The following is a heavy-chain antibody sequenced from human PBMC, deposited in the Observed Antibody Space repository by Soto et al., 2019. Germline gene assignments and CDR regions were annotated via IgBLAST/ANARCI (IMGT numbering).Heavy chain of an antibody. J-gene: IGHJ6*02. CDR2: ISGSGGST. CDR3: AKGFGSSWYYYGMDV. V-gene: IGHV3-23*01. Sequence: LRLSCAASGFTFSSYAMSWVRQAPGKGLEWVSAISGSGGSTYYADSVKGRFTISRDNSKNTLYLQMNSLRAEDTAVYYCAKGFGSSWYYYGMDVWGQGTTVTVSS. CDR1: GFTFSSYA. D-gene: IGHD6-13*01.